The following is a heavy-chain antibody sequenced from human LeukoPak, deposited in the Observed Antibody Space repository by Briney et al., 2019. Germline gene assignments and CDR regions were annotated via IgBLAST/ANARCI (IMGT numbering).Heavy chain of an antibody. CDR1: GGSISSNNW. Sequence: SETLSLTCAVSGGSISSNNWWSWVRQPPGKGLEWIGEIYHSGSTNYNPSLKSRVTISVDKSKNQFSLKLSSVTAADTAVYYCASRDIVVVPAAIDPWGQGTLVTVSS. CDR2: IYHSGST. V-gene: IGHV4-4*02. J-gene: IGHJ5*02. CDR3: ASRDIVVVPAAIDP. D-gene: IGHD2-2*01.